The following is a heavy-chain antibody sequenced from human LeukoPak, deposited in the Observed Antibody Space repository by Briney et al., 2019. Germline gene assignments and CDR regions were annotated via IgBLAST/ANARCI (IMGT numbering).Heavy chain of an antibody. J-gene: IGHJ6*02. Sequence: GGSLRLSCAASGFTFSSYGMHWVRQAPGKGLEWVAFIRYDGSNKYYADSVKGRFTISRDNSKNTLYLQMNSLRAEDTAVYYCAKDGPYGSGKPYYYYYGMGVWGQGTTVTVSS. D-gene: IGHD3-10*01. CDR1: GFTFSSYG. CDR2: IRYDGSNK. V-gene: IGHV3-30*02. CDR3: AKDGPYGSGKPYYYYYGMGV.